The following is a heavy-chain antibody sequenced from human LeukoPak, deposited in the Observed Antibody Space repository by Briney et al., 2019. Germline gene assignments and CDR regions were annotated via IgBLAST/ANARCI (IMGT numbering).Heavy chain of an antibody. Sequence: SETLSLTCTVSGDSIRSYHWSWIRQPPGKGLEWIGYMYYTGATSYNPSLKSRVTISLDTSKNQFSLKLHSVTAADTAVYYCARFRGSGWYYFDSWGQGTLVTVSS. CDR2: MYYTGAT. CDR3: ARFRGSGWYYFDS. J-gene: IGHJ4*02. V-gene: IGHV4-59*01. CDR1: GDSIRSYH. D-gene: IGHD6-19*01.